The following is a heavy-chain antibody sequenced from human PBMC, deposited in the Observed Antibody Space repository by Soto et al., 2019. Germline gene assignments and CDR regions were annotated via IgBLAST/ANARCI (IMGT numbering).Heavy chain of an antibody. CDR2: ISGHNGNT. D-gene: IGHD3-22*01. Sequence: ASVKVSCKXSGYSFTSYGISWVRQAPGQGPEWMGWISGHNGNTNHPQSLQGRVTMTTDTSRNTAYMELRSLRSDDTAVYYCARHRFNYYDDTVYYYFDYWGQGTLVTV. J-gene: IGHJ4*02. CDR1: GYSFTSYG. V-gene: IGHV1-18*04. CDR3: ARHRFNYYDDTVYYYFDY.